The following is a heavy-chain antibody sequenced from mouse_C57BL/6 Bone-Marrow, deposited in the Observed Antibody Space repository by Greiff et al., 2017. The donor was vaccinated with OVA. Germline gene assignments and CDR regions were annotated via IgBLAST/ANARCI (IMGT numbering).Heavy chain of an antibody. V-gene: IGHV1-69*01. CDR2: IDPSDSYT. D-gene: IGHD1-3*01. Sequence: QVQLQQPGAELVMPGASVKLSCKASGYTFTSYWMHWVKQRPGQGLEWIGEIDPSDSYTNYNQKFKGKSTLTVDKSSSTAYIQLSSLTSEDSAVYDCARSESNCYYDVWDTGTTITVSS. CDR1: GYTFTSYW. CDR3: ARSESNCYYDV. J-gene: IGHJ1*03.